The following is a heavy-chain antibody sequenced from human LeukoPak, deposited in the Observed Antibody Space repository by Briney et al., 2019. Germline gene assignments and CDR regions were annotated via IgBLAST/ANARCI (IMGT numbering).Heavy chain of an antibody. V-gene: IGHV3-30-3*01. CDR3: ARVRVAGTSNHYYYYGMDV. Sequence: GGSLRLSCAASGFTFSSYAMHWVRQAPGKGLEWVAVISYDGSNKYYADSVKGRFTISRDNSKNTLYLQMNSLRAEDTAVYYCARVRVAGTSNHYYYYGMDVWGQGTTVTVSS. J-gene: IGHJ6*02. D-gene: IGHD6-19*01. CDR2: ISYDGSNK. CDR1: GFTFSSYA.